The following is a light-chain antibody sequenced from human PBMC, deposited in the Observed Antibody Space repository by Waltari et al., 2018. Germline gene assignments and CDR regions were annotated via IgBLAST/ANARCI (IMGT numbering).Light chain of an antibody. J-gene: IGKJ1*01. CDR3: MQGTHFPPT. V-gene: IGKV2-30*02. CDR1: QSLLHSNGNTY. Sequence: DVVMTQSPLSLPITPGQPASMTCRSSQSLLHSNGNTYLSWFLQKPGQPPRRLLYKVSNRDAGVPDRVSGSGAGTEFTLKITRVEAENVGVYYCMQGTHFPPTFGQGTKVEIK. CDR2: KVS.